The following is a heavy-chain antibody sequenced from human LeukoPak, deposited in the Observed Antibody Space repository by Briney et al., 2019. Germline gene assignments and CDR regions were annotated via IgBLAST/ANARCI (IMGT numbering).Heavy chain of an antibody. D-gene: IGHD1-7*01. CDR1: GGSFSGYY. J-gene: IGHJ4*02. CDR3: ARGIETGTTFYFDY. Sequence: PSETLSLACAVYGGSFSGYYWSWIRQPPGKGLEWIGEINHSGSTNYNPPLKSRVTISVDTPKNQFSLKLSSVTAADTAVYYCARGIETGTTFYFDYWGQGTLVTVSS. CDR2: INHSGST. V-gene: IGHV4-34*01.